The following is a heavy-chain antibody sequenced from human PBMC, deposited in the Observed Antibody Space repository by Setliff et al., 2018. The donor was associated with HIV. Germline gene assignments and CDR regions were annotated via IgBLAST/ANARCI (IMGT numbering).Heavy chain of an antibody. D-gene: IGHD3-3*01. Sequence: TGGSLRLSCAASGFTFSSYGMHWVRQAPGKGLEWVAVIWYDGSNKYYADSVKGRFTISRDNSKSTLYLQMNSLRADDTAVYYCANDFWSGPSGGWGQGTLVTVSS. CDR2: IWYDGSNK. V-gene: IGHV3-33*06. J-gene: IGHJ4*02. CDR1: GFTFSSYG. CDR3: ANDFWSGPSGG.